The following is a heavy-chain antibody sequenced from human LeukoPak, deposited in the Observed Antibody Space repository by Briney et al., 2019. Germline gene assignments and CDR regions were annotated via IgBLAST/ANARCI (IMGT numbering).Heavy chain of an antibody. D-gene: IGHD2-2*01. CDR3: ARRLYCSSTSCSHPPFDY. CDR1: GYIFTNYW. J-gene: IGHJ4*02. CDR2: IYPGDSDT. Sequence: GESLKISCKVSGYIFTNYWIGWVRQMPGKGLEWMGIIYPGDSDTRYSPSFQGQVTISADKSISTAYLQWSSLKASATAMYYCARRLYCSSTSCSHPPFDYWGQGTLVTVSS. V-gene: IGHV5-51*01.